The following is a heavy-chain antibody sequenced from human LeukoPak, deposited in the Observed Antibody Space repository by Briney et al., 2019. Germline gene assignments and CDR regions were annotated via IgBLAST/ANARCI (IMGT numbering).Heavy chain of an antibody. Sequence: SVKVSCKASGGTFISYAISWVRQAPGQGLEWMGRIIPILGIANYAQKFQGRVTITADKSTSTAYMELSSLRSEDTAVYYCAREYYYDSSGYSDPFDYCGQGTLVTVSS. V-gene: IGHV1-69*04. CDR1: GGTFISYA. D-gene: IGHD3-22*01. CDR2: IIPILGIA. J-gene: IGHJ4*02. CDR3: AREYYYDSSGYSDPFDY.